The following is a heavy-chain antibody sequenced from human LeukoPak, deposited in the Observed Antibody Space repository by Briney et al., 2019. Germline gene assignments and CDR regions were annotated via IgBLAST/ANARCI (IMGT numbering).Heavy chain of an antibody. CDR1: GFTFNTYE. V-gene: IGHV3-48*03. CDR2: IPSSGGSN. CDR3: ARDAYGATFDAFDI. Sequence: PGGSLRLSCAASGFTFNTYEMNWVRQAPGKGLEWLSYIPSSGGSNYYADSVEGRFTISRDNAKNSLYLQMNSLRVEDTAVYYCARDAYGATFDAFDIWGRGTTVTVSS. J-gene: IGHJ3*02. D-gene: IGHD4-17*01.